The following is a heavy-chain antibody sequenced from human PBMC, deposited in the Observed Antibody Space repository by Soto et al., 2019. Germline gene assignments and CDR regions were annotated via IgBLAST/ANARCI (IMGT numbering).Heavy chain of an antibody. CDR2: ISYDGSNK. J-gene: IGHJ4*02. CDR3: AKAPNYDSSGYYTSGIDY. V-gene: IGHV3-30*18. D-gene: IGHD3-22*01. CDR1: GFTFSSYG. Sequence: QVQLVESGGGVVQPGRSLRLSCAASGFTFSSYGMHWVRQAPGKGLEWVAVISYDGSNKYYADSVKGRFTISRDNSKKTLYLQMNSLRAEDTAVYYCAKAPNYDSSGYYTSGIDYWGQGTLVTVSS.